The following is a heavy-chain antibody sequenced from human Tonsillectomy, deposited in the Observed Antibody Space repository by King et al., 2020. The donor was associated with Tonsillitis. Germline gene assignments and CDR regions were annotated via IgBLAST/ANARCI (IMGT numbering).Heavy chain of an antibody. J-gene: IGHJ4*02. V-gene: IGHV3-21*01. CDR3: VGGNYYAFDY. D-gene: IGHD1-26*01. Sequence: VQLVESRGGLVKPGGSLRLSCAASGFTFSSYSLNWVRQAPGKGLEWGSSINRNSSYIYYADSGKGRFTISRDKAKNSLYLQMNSLRAEDTAVYYCVGGNYYAFDYWGQGTLVTVSS. CDR1: GFTFSSYS. CDR2: INRNSSYI.